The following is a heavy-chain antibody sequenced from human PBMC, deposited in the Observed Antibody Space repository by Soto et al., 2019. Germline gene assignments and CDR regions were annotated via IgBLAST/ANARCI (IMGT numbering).Heavy chain of an antibody. CDR3: ARHTPAISISDH. D-gene: IGHD2-15*01. J-gene: IGHJ4*02. CDR1: GGSISSSSYY. Sequence: QLQLQESGPGLVKPSETLSVTCTVSGGSISSSSYYWGWIRRPPGKGLEWIGSIYYSGSTYYNPSLKRRVTISVDTSKNQFSLKLSSVTAADTAVYYCARHTPAISISDHWGQGTLVTVSS. CDR2: IYYSGST. V-gene: IGHV4-39*01.